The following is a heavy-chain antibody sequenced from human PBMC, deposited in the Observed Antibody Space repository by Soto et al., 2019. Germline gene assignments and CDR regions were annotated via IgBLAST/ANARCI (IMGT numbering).Heavy chain of an antibody. D-gene: IGHD4-4*01. CDR2: ISGSGNYT. J-gene: IGHJ4*02. V-gene: IGHV3-21*01. CDR3: AREGINNYNEYYFDP. Sequence: GSLRLSCAASGFTFSSYSMNWVRQAPGKGLEWVSSISGSGNYTHYADFLRGRFTISRDNAKTSLYLQMNSLRAEDTAVYYCAREGINNYNEYYFDPWGQGTVVTVYS. CDR1: GFTFSSYS.